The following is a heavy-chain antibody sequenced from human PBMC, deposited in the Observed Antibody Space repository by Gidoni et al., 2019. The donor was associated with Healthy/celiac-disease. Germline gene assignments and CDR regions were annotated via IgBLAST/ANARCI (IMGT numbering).Heavy chain of an antibody. CDR2: INHSGST. J-gene: IGHJ4*02. CDR3: ARANLLNLSMITFGGVIFDY. Sequence: QVQLQQWGAGLLKPSETLSLTCAVYGGSFSGYYWSWIRQPPGKGLELIGEINHSGSTNYNPSLKSRVTISVDTSKNQFSLKLSSVTAADTAVYYCARANLLNLSMITFGGVIFDYWGQGTLVTVSS. V-gene: IGHV4-34*01. D-gene: IGHD3-16*01. CDR1: GGSFSGYY.